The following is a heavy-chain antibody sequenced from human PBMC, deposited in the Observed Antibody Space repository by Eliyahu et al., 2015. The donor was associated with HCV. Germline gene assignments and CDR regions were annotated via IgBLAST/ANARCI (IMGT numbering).Heavy chain of an antibody. Sequence: QVQLQESGPGLVKPSETLSLTCTVSGGSVSSGSYYWSWIRQPPGKGLEWIGYIYYSGSTNYNPSLKSRVTISVDTSKNQFSLKLSSVTAADTAVYYCARDRPEVGYYYYGMDVWGQGTTVTVSS. D-gene: IGHD3-10*01. CDR3: ARDRPEVGYYYYGMDV. V-gene: IGHV4-61*01. CDR1: GGSVSSGSYY. J-gene: IGHJ6*02. CDR2: IYYSGST.